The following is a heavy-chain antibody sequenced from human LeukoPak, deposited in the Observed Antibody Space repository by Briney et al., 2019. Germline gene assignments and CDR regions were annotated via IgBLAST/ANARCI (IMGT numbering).Heavy chain of an antibody. CDR1: GFTFSSYA. Sequence: GGSLRLSCAASGFTFSSYAMHWVRQAPGKGLEWVAVISYDGSNKYYADSVKGRFTISRDNSKNTLYLQMNSPRAEDTAMYYCAKEFPSSSLLTIQHWGQGTLVTVSS. V-gene: IGHV3-30-3*01. CDR2: ISYDGSNK. D-gene: IGHD2-2*01. CDR3: AKEFPSSSLLTIQH. J-gene: IGHJ1*01.